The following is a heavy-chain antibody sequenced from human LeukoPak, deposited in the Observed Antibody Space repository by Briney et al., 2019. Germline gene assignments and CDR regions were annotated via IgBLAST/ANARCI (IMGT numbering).Heavy chain of an antibody. CDR1: GGSISSSSYC. D-gene: IGHD3-22*01. J-gene: IGHJ4*02. CDR2: VVYGGST. Sequence: PSETLSLTCTVSGGSISSSSYCWGWIRHPPGRGRGWIGSVVYGGSTYYDPSLRSRFPISVDTSKNQFSLKLSSVTAADPAVYSCARGPRNSMIVVVIFPTYFDYWGQGTLVTVSS. CDR3: ARGPRNSMIVVVIFPTYFDY. V-gene: IGHV4-39*07.